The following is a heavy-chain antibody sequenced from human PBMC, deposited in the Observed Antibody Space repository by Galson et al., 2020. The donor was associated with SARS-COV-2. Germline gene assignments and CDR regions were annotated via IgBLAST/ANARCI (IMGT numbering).Heavy chain of an antibody. J-gene: IGHJ6*02. CDR2: IHWDDDK. Sequence: SGPTLVKPPQTLTLTCTFSGFSLSTRGMCVSWIRQPPGKALEWLALIHWDDDKYYRTTLKTRHTISKDTSKNQVVLTMTNMDPVDTATYYGARLRGGPAARTAFYYGMDVWGQGTTGTGSS. CDR1: GFSLSTRGMC. V-gene: IGHV2-70*01. CDR3: ARLRGGPAARTAFYYGMDV. D-gene: IGHD2-2*01.